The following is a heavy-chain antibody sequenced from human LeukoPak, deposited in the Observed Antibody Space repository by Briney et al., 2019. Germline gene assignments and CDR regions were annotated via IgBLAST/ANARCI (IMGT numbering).Heavy chain of an antibody. J-gene: IGHJ3*02. Sequence: PSQTLSLTCTVSGGSISSGDYYWSWIRQPPGKGLEWIGYIYYSGSTYYNPSLKSRVTISLDTSKNQFSLKLTSVTAADTAVYYCARTVGWRIAVAQYAFDIWGQGTMVTVSS. CDR3: ARTVGWRIAVAQYAFDI. V-gene: IGHV4-30-4*01. CDR2: IYYSGST. D-gene: IGHD6-19*01. CDR1: GGSISSGDYY.